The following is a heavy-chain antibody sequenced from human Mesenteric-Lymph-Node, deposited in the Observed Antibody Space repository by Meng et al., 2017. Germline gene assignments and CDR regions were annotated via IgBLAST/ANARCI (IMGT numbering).Heavy chain of an antibody. J-gene: IGHJ4*02. Sequence: SETLSLTCAVSADSISYNCWSWIRQPPGKGLEWIGYIYYSGSTNYNPSLKSRVTISVDTSKNQFSLNLSSVTVADSAVYYCARVDGDYIVDYWGQGTLVTVSS. CDR1: ADSISYNC. CDR2: IYYSGST. D-gene: IGHD4-17*01. CDR3: ARVDGDYIVDY. V-gene: IGHV4-59*01.